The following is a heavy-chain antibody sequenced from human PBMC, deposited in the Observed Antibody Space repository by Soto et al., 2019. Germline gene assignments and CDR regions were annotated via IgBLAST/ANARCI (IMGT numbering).Heavy chain of an antibody. CDR2: ISYDGSNK. CDR1: GFTFSSYG. J-gene: IGHJ6*02. D-gene: IGHD6-13*01. Sequence: QVQLVESGGGVVKPGRSLRLSCAASGFTFSSYGMNWVRQAPGKGLEWVAVISYDGSNKYYADSVKGRFTISRDSSKNMLYLQMNSLRAEDTAVYYCAKEDSSSWHYYYGMDVWGQGTTVTVSS. V-gene: IGHV3-30*18. CDR3: AKEDSSSWHYYYGMDV.